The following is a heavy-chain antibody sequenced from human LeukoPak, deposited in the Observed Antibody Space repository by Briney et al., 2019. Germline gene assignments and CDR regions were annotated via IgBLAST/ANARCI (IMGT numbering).Heavy chain of an antibody. V-gene: IGHV4-59*01. Sequence: PSETLSLTCTVSSGSFSSYYWSWIRQPPGKGLEWIGYIYYSGSSNYNPSLKSRVTMSVDTSKSQFSLKVSSVTAADTAVYYCARTEYYFGHWGQGTLVTVSS. CDR2: IYYSGSS. CDR1: SGSFSSYY. J-gene: IGHJ4*02. D-gene: IGHD1-14*01. CDR3: ARTEYYFGH.